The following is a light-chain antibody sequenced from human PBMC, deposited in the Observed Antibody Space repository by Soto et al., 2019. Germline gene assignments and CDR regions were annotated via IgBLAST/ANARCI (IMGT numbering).Light chain of an antibody. Sequence: EIVMTQSPATLSVSPGDRATLSCRASQSVSSNLAWYQQRPGQAPRLLIYGASTRATGIPARFSGSGSGTEFTLTISSLQSEDFATYFCQQLNSYPITFGQGTRLEIE. CDR3: QQLNSYPIT. CDR2: GAS. CDR1: QSVSSN. J-gene: IGKJ5*01. V-gene: IGKV3-15*01.